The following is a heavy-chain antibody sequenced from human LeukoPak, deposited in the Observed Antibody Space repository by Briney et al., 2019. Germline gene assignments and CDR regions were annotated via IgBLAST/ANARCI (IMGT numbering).Heavy chain of an antibody. CDR1: GYTFTSYD. J-gene: IGHJ4*02. D-gene: IGHD5-24*01. CDR2: IIPIFGTA. Sequence: ASVKVSCKASGYTFTSYDINWVRQATGQGLEWMGGIIPIFGTANYAQKFQGRVTITTDESTSTAYMELSSLRSEDTAVYYCARVEMATIGQAGVFDYWGQGTLVTVSS. CDR3: ARVEMATIGQAGVFDY. V-gene: IGHV1-69*05.